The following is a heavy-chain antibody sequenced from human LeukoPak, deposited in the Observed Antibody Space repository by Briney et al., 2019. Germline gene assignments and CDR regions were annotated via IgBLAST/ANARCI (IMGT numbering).Heavy chain of an antibody. CDR2: ISYDGSNK. CDR1: GFTFSSYS. D-gene: IGHD3-10*01. V-gene: IGHV3-30*05. CDR3: ARAGSLGSGWYYMDV. J-gene: IGHJ6*03. Sequence: GGSLRLSCAASGFTFSSYSMNWVRQAPGKGLEWVAVISYDGSNKYYADSVKGRFTISRDNSKNTLYLQMNSLRAEDTAVYYCARAGSLGSGWYYMDVWGKGTTVTVSS.